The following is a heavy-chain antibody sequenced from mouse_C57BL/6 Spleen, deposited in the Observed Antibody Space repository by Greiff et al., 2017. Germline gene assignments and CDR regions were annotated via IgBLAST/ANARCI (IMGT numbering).Heavy chain of an antibody. CDR2: FYPGSGSI. Sequence: VKVVESGAELVKPGASVKLSCKASGYTFTEYTIHWVKQRSGQGLEWIGWFYPGSGSIKYNEKFKDKATLTADKSSSTVYMELSRLTSEDSAVYFCARHEERLLYWYFDVWGTGTTVTVSS. V-gene: IGHV1-62-2*01. CDR1: GYTFTEYT. CDR3: ARHEERLLYWYFDV. D-gene: IGHD2-3*01. J-gene: IGHJ1*03.